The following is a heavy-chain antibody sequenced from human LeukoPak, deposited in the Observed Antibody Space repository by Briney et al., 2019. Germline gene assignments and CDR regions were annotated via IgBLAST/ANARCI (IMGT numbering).Heavy chain of an antibody. CDR3: AKDPDYDILTGYSSDAFDI. D-gene: IGHD3-9*01. J-gene: IGHJ3*02. V-gene: IGHV3-23*01. Sequence: GGSLRLSCAASGFTFSSYAMSWVRQAPGKGLEWVSAISGSGGSTYYADSVKGRFTISRDNSKNTLYLQMNSLRAEDTAVYYCAKDPDYDILTGYSSDAFDIWGQGTMVTVSS. CDR2: ISGSGGST. CDR1: GFTFSSYA.